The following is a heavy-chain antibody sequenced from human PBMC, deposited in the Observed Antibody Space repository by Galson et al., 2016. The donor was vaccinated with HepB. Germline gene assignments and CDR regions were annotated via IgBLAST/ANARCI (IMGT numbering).Heavy chain of an antibody. J-gene: IGHJ4*02. CDR1: GFAFSYYW. CDR3: ARDLTIVGVDPDY. V-gene: IGHV3-74*01. CDR2: INNDGSYT. Sequence: SLRLSCAASGFAFSYYWMHWVRQAPGKGLVWVSRINNDGSYTNYADSVKGRFTVSRDNAKNTLYLQMNSLRAEDSAVYYCARDLTIVGVDPDYWGQGTLVTVSS. D-gene: IGHD3-3*01.